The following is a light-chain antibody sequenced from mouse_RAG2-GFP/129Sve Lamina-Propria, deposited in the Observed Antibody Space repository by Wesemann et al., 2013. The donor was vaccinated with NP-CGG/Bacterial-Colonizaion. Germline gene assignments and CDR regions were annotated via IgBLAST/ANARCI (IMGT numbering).Light chain of an antibody. CDR3: QQYSSYPWT. V-gene: IGKV6-13*01. CDR2: SAS. J-gene: IGKJ1*01. CDR1: QNVGTA. Sequence: DIVMTQSHKFMSTTVGDRVSITCKASQNVGTAVAWYQQKPGQSPKLLIYSASNRYTGVPDRFTGSGSGTDFTLTISNMQSEDLADYFCQQYSSYPWTFGEAPSWKSN.